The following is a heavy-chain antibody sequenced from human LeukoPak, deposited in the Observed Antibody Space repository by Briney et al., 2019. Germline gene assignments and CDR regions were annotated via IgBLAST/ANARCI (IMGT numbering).Heavy chain of an antibody. CDR3: ARDQGYCSSTSCYSYMDV. V-gene: IGHV3-53*01. Sequence: GGSLRLSCAASGFTVSSNYMSWVRQAPGKGLEWVSVIYSGGSTYYADSVKGRFTISRDYSKNTLYLQMNSLRAEDTAVYYCARDQGYCSSTSCYSYMDVWGKGTTVTVSS. J-gene: IGHJ6*03. D-gene: IGHD2-2*02. CDR2: IYSGGST. CDR1: GFTVSSNY.